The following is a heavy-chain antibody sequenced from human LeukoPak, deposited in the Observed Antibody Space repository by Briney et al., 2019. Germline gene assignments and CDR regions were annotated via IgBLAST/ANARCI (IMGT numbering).Heavy chain of an antibody. J-gene: IGHJ4*02. CDR2: ISSSGSTI. D-gene: IGHD6-13*01. CDR3: AKDRGEYSSSWYFDY. CDR1: GFTFSDYY. V-gene: IGHV3-11*04. Sequence: GGSLRLSCAASGFTFSDYYMSWIRQAPGKGLEWVSYISSSGSTIYYADSVKGRFTISRDNAKNSLYLQMNSLRAEDTAVYYCAKDRGEYSSSWYFDYWGQGTLVTVSS.